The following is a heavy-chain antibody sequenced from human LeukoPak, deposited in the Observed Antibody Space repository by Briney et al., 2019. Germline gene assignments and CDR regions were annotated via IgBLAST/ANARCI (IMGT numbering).Heavy chain of an antibody. J-gene: IGHJ6*03. CDR3: AREASYQQRSYNIDV. CDR1: GFTFSDSY. V-gene: IGHV3-11*01. CDR2: ISGSGTTI. D-gene: IGHD2-2*01. Sequence: GGSLRLSCAASGFTFSDSYMSWIRQAPGKGLEWVSYISGSGTTIYYADSVKGRFTISRDNAKNSLYLQMNSLRAEDTAVYYCAREASYQQRSYNIDVWGKGTTVTVSS.